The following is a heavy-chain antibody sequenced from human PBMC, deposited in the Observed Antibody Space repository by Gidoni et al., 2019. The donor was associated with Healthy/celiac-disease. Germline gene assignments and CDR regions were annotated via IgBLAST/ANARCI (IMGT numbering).Heavy chain of an antibody. CDR1: GYTFTSSG. CDR3: ARDPKPYSGSYTNWFDP. V-gene: IGHV1-18*01. D-gene: IGHD1-26*01. Sequence: QVQLVQSGAEVKKPWASVKVPGKASGYTFTSSGISWVRQAPGQGLEWMGWISAYNGNTNYAQKLQGRVTMTTDTSTSTAYMELRSLRSDDTAVYSCARDPKPYSGSYTNWFDPWGQGTLVTVSS. CDR2: ISAYNGNT. J-gene: IGHJ5*02.